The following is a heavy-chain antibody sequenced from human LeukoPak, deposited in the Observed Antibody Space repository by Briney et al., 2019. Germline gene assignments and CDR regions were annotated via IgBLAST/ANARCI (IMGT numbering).Heavy chain of an antibody. CDR2: ISYDGSNK. J-gene: IGHJ5*02. Sequence: GGSLRLSCAASGFTFSSYAMHWVRQAPGKGLEWVAVISYDGSNKYYADSVKGRFTISRDNSKNTLYLQMNSLRAEDTAVYYCARGRYSSGWYGYLTLKNNWFDPWGQGTLVTVSS. CDR3: ARGRYSSGWYGYLTLKNNWFDP. CDR1: GFTFSSYA. V-gene: IGHV3-30*04. D-gene: IGHD6-19*01.